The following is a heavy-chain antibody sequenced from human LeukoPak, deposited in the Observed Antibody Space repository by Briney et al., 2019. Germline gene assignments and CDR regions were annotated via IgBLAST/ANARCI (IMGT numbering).Heavy chain of an antibody. CDR2: ISYDGSNK. Sequence: PGGSLRLSRAASGFTFSSYAMHWVRQAPGRGLEWVAVISYDGSNKYYADSVKGRFTISRDNTKNTLYLQMNSLRAEDTAVYYCARDGVSYYYGSGSYYPHWGQGTLVTVSS. CDR3: ARDGVSYYYGSGSYYPH. J-gene: IGHJ4*02. V-gene: IGHV3-30*01. CDR1: GFTFSSYA. D-gene: IGHD3-10*01.